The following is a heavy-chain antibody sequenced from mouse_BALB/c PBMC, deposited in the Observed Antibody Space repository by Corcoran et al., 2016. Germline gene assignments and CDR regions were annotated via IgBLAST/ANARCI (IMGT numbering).Heavy chain of an antibody. Sequence: QIQLVQSGPELKKPGETVKISCKASGYTFTNYGMNWVKQAPGKGLKWMGWINTYTGETTYADDFKGRFAFSLETSARTAYLQINNLKNEDMATYFCARELYAMDYWGQGTSVTVSS. J-gene: IGHJ4*01. CDR3: ARELYAMDY. CDR2: INTYTGET. V-gene: IGHV9-1*02. CDR1: GYTFTNYG.